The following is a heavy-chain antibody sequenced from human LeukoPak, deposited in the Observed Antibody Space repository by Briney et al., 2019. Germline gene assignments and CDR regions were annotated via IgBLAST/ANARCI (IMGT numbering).Heavy chain of an antibody. CDR1: GGTFNSYA. D-gene: IGHD2-2*01. CDR3: ARDLWGRRSYCSSTSCYDTPDWFDP. CDR2: IVPIFGTT. V-gene: IGHV1-69*05. Sequence: SVKVSCKASGGTFNSYAISWVRQAPGQGLEWVGGIVPIFGTTNYAQKFQGRVTITTDESTSTAYMELRSLRSDDTAVYYCARDLWGRRSYCSSTSCYDTPDWFDPWGQGTLVTVSS. J-gene: IGHJ5*02.